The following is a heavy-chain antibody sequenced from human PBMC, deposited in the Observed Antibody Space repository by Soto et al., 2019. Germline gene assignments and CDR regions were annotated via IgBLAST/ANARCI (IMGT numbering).Heavy chain of an antibody. CDR2: ISGGDEKT. D-gene: IGHD2-2*03. Sequence: XGSLRLSCAASGFTFQSHAMSGVGQAPGKGLEWVSVISGGDEKTYDADSVKGRFIISRDSSKDSLFLQMNDLRVEDTAVYYCAREATSTDFYGYFFDLWGQGTRVTVPS. J-gene: IGHJ4*02. CDR1: GFTFQSHA. CDR3: AREATSTDFYGYFFDL. V-gene: IGHV3-23*01.